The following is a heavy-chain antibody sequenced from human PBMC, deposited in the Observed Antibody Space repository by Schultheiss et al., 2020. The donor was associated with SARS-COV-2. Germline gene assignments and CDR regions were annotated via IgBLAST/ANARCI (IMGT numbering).Heavy chain of an antibody. V-gene: IGHV3-21*01. J-gene: IGHJ5*02. CDR2: ISSSSSYI. Sequence: GGSLRLSCAASGFTFSSYAMSWVRQAPGKGLEWVSSISSSSSYIYYADSVKGRFTISRDNAKNSLYLQMNSLRAEDTAVYYCARAFHLGPFDPWGQGTLVTVSS. D-gene: IGHD3-16*01. CDR3: ARAFHLGPFDP. CDR1: GFTFSSYA.